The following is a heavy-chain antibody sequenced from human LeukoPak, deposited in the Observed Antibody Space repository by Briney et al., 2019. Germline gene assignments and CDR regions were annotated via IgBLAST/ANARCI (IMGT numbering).Heavy chain of an antibody. V-gene: IGHV4-39*01. D-gene: IGHD1-1*01. J-gene: IGHJ5*02. CDR2: IHYSGST. CDR3: ARRDTTGRIGRFDP. CDR1: GGSISGSSYY. Sequence: SETLSLTCTVSGGSISGSSYYWGWIRQPPGKGLEWIASIHYSGSTYYNPSLKSRVTISVDTSKNQFSLKMSSVTAADTAACYCARRDTTGRIGRFDPWGQGTLVTVSA.